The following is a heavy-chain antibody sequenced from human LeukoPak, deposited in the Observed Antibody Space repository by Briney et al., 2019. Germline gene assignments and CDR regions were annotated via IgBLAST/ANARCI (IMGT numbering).Heavy chain of an antibody. V-gene: IGHV1-18*01. D-gene: IGHD3-22*01. CDR2: ISAYNGNK. CDR1: GYTFTSYG. CDR3: AREYYYESSDYYVVLSGAFDI. Sequence: ASVKVSCKASGYTFTSYGISWVRQAPGQGLEWMGWISAYNGNKKYAQKLQGRVTMTTDTSTSTAYMELRSLRSDDTAVYYCAREYYYESSDYYVVLSGAFDIWGQGTMVTVSS. J-gene: IGHJ3*02.